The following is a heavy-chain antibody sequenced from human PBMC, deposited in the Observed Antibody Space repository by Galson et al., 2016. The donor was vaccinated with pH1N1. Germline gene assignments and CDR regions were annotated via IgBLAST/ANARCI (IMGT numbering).Heavy chain of an antibody. Sequence: SETLSLTCTVSGASVTGHHWSWIRQPPGKPLEWIGHLYFSGSTTYNPALESRVTISVYPSTTYFSLRLSSVTASDTALYYCARLVGAGDDAFDIWGQGTMVTVSS. D-gene: IGHD7-27*01. CDR2: LYFSGST. V-gene: IGHV4-59*02. CDR3: ARLVGAGDDAFDI. J-gene: IGHJ3*02. CDR1: GASVTGHH.